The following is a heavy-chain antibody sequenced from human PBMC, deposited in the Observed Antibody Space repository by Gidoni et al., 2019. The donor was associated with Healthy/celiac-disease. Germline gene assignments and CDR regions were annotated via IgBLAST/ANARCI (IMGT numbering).Heavy chain of an antibody. CDR1: GFTFSSYA. CDR2: ISYDGSNK. Sequence: QVQLVVAGGGGVPPVRSLSLPCAASGFTFSSYAMHWVRQAPGKGLEWVAVISYDGSNKYYADSVKGRFTISRDNSKNTLYLQMNSLRAEDTAVYYCARGLAWELLSGAFDIWGQGTMVTVSS. J-gene: IGHJ3*02. D-gene: IGHD1-26*01. CDR3: ARGLAWELLSGAFDI. V-gene: IGHV3-30-3*01.